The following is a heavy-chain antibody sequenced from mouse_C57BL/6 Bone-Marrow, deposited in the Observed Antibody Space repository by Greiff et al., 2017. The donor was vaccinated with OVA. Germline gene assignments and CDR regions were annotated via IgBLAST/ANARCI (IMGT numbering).Heavy chain of an antibody. Sequence: EVKLQQSGPVLVKPGASVKMSCKASGYTFTDYYMNWVKQSHGKSLEWIGVINPYNGGTSYNQKFKGKATLTVDKSSSTAYMELNSLTSEDSAVYYCARSDGSSRYYYAMDYWGQGTSVTVSS. D-gene: IGHD1-1*01. J-gene: IGHJ4*01. CDR3: ARSDGSSRYYYAMDY. V-gene: IGHV1-19*01. CDR1: GYTFTDYY. CDR2: INPYNGGT.